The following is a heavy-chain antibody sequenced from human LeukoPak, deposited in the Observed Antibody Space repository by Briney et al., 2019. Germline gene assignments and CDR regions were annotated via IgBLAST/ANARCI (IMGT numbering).Heavy chain of an antibody. Sequence: GGSLRLSCAASGFTFSSYWMLWVRQAPGKGLVWVSRINSDGSSTSYADSVRGRFSISRDNAKNTLYLQMNSLRAEDTAVYYCAELGITMIGGVWGKGTTVTISS. D-gene: IGHD3-10*02. CDR1: GFTFSSYW. CDR2: INSDGSST. V-gene: IGHV3-74*01. J-gene: IGHJ6*04. CDR3: AELGITMIGGV.